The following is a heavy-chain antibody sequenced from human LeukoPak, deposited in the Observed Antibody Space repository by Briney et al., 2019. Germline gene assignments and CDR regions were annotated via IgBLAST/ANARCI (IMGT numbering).Heavy chain of an antibody. CDR2: INHSGST. CDR3: ARLYDFWSGIDY. J-gene: IGHJ4*02. V-gene: IGHV4-34*01. CDR1: GGSFSGYY. Sequence: SETLSLTCAVYGGSFSGYYWSWIRQPPGKGLEWIGEINHSGSTNYNPSLKSRVTISVDTSKNQFSLKLSSVTAADTAVYYCARLYDFWSGIDYWGQGTLVTVSS. D-gene: IGHD3-3*01.